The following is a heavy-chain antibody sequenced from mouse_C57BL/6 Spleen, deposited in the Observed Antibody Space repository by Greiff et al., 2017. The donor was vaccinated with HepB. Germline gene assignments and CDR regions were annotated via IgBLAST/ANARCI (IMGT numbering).Heavy chain of an antibody. Sequence: QVQLKQSGAELVRPGASVTLSCKASGYTFTDYEMHWVKQIPVHGLEWIGAIDPETGGTAYNQKFKGKAILTADKSSSTADMELRSLTSEDSAVYYCTGDGYYGDYFDYWGQGTTLTVSS. CDR3: TGDGYYGDYFDY. CDR1: GYTFTDYE. J-gene: IGHJ2*01. V-gene: IGHV1-15*01. D-gene: IGHD2-3*01. CDR2: IDPETGGT.